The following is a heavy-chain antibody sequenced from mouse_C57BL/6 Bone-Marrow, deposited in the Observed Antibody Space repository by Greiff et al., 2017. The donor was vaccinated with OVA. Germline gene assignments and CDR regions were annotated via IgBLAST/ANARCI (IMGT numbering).Heavy chain of an antibody. J-gene: IGHJ3*01. D-gene: IGHD2-5*01. Sequence: VQLQQPGAELVKPGASVKMSCKASGYTFTSYWITWVKQRPGQGLEWIGDIYPGSGSTNYNEKFKSKATLTVDTSSSTAYMQLSSLTSEDSAVYYCAGDYSNYEGFAYWGQGTLVTVSA. CDR3: AGDYSNYEGFAY. CDR1: GYTFTSYW. CDR2: IYPGSGST. V-gene: IGHV1-55*01.